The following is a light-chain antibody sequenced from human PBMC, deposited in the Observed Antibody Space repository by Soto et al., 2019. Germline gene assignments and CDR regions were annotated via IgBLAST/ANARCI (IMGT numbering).Light chain of an antibody. J-gene: IGLJ3*02. CDR2: DVN. V-gene: IGLV2-14*01. CDR3: SSYTSNNSWV. CDR1: SSDVGGYDY. Sequence: QSALTQPASVSGSPGQSIAISCTGTSSDVGGYDYVSWYQQHPGKAPKLMIYDVNNRPSGVSSRFSGSKSDNTASLTISGLQAEDEADYYCSSYTSNNSWVFGGGTKLTVL.